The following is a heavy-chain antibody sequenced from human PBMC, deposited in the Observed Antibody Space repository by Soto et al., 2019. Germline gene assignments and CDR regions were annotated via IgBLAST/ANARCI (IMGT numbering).Heavy chain of an antibody. Sequence: GGSLRLSCVTSGFTFSSYGMHWVRQAPGRGLEWVAVISYDVSRKYYADSVKGRFTISRDSSKNTLYLQMNSLRVEDTAVYYCARNQGPMTPVDWDPGYWGQGTLSPSPQ. J-gene: IGHJ4*02. CDR2: ISYDVSRK. CDR3: ARNQGPMTPVDWDPGY. CDR1: GFTFSSYG. V-gene: IGHV3-30*03. D-gene: IGHD3-9*01.